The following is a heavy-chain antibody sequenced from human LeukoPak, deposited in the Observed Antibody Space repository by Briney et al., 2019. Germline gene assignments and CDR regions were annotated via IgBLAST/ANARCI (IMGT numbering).Heavy chain of an antibody. D-gene: IGHD5-18*01. CDR1: GFTFSSYA. J-gene: IGHJ4*02. CDR2: ISGSGGST. CDR3: AKDLQADTAMVWDY. V-gene: IGHV3-23*01. Sequence: HGGSLRLSCAASGFTFSSYAMSWVRQAPGKGLKWVSAISGSGGSTYYADSVKGRFTISRDNSKNTLYLQMNSLRAEDTAVYYCAKDLQADTAMVWDYWGQGTLVTVSS.